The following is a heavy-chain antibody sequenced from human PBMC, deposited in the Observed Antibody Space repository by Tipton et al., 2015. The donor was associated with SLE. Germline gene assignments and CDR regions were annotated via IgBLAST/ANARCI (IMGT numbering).Heavy chain of an antibody. D-gene: IGHD2-2*01. CDR2: INHSGST. J-gene: IGHJ4*02. CDR3: ARESSTNPLDY. V-gene: IGHV4-34*01. Sequence: TLSLTCAVYGGSFSGYYWSLIRQPPGKGLEWIGEINHSGSTNYNPSLKSRVTISVDTSKNQFSLKLSSVTAADTAVYYCARESSTNPLDYWGQGTLVTVSS. CDR1: GGSFSGYY.